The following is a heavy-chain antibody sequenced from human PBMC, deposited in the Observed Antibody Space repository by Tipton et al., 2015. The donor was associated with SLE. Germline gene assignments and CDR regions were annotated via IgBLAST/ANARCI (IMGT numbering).Heavy chain of an antibody. CDR1: GFTFSNAW. J-gene: IGHJ4*02. V-gene: IGHV3-15*01. D-gene: IGHD3-16*02. Sequence: SLRLSCAASGFTFSNAWMSWVRQAPGKGLEWVGRIKRKTDGGPTDYAAPVKGRFTISRDDSKNTLYLQMNSLKTEDTAVYYCTTGQVPGQGSYPPSSPHDYWGQGTLVTVSS. CDR3: TTGQVPGQGSYPPSSPHDY. CDR2: IKRKTDGGPT.